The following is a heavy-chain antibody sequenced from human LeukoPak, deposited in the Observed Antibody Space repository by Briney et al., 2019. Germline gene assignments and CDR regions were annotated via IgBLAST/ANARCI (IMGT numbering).Heavy chain of an antibody. D-gene: IGHD6-19*01. V-gene: IGHV4-31*03. J-gene: IGHJ4*02. CDR1: GGSISSGGYY. Sequence: SSQTLSLTCTVSGGSISSGGYYWSWIRQHPGKGLEWIGYIYYSGSTNYNPSLKSRVTISVDTSKNQFSLKLSSVTAADTAVYYWARAVAGPFDYWGQGTLVPVS. CDR2: IYYSGST. CDR3: ARAVAGPFDY.